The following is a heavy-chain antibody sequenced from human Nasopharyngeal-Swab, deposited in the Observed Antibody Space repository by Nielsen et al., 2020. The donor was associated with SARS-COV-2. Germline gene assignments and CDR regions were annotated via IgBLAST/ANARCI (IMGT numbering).Heavy chain of an antibody. J-gene: IGHJ6*03. Sequence: WVRQAPGQGLEWMGINNPSGGSTSYAQKFQGRVTMTRDTSTSTVYMELSSLRSEDTAVYYCARDRVAAAGTGSDYYYYYYMDVWGKGTTVTVSS. CDR3: ARDRVAAAGTGSDYYYYYYMDV. D-gene: IGHD6-13*01. CDR2: NNPSGGST. V-gene: IGHV1-46*01.